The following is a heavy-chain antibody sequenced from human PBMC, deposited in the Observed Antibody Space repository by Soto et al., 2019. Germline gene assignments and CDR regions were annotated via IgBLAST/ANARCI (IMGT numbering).Heavy chain of an antibody. D-gene: IGHD2-21*01. CDR3: ARERVRRDNKPYGMDV. J-gene: IGHJ6*02. CDR2: IFYTGST. CDR1: GDSIASGPYY. V-gene: IGHV4-31*03. Sequence: QVQLQEWGAGLVKPSQTLSLTCTVSGDSIASGPYYWTWIRRHPGKGLEWIGNIFYTGSTYYNPSLQSRVSISVDTSKNQFSLRLTSVTAADTAIYYCARERVRRDNKPYGMDVWGQGTTVTVSS.